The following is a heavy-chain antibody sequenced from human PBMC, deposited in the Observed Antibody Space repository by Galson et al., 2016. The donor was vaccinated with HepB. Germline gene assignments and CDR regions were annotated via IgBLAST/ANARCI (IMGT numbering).Heavy chain of an antibody. CDR1: GASISSYY. CDR3: ARDANWGAFGYGMDV. D-gene: IGHD7-27*01. Sequence: ETLSLTCTVSGASISSYYWNWIRQPPGKGLEWIGYIYHGGGSGGTSYTPSPKSRVTISVDTSKNQLSLKLTFVTAADTAVYFCARDANWGAFGYGMDVWGQGTTVTVSS. CDR2: IYHGGGSGGT. J-gene: IGHJ6*02. V-gene: IGHV4-59*01.